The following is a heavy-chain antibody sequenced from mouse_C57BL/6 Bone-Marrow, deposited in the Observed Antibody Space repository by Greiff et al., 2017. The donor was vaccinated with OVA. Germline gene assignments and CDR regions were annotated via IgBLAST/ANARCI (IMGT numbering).Heavy chain of an antibody. CDR3: ARHGILLACFFDY. V-gene: IGHV1-62-2*01. J-gene: IGHJ2*01. CDR2: FCPGGGST. D-gene: IGHD1-1*01. Sequence: VQLQQSGAELVKPGASVKLSCTASGYTFTGYTIYWVKQRPGQGLEWIGGFCPGGGSTNYNEKFKDKATLTADKSSSTVYMELSRLTSGVSAVYFCARHGILLACFFDYWGKGTTLTVSS. CDR1: GYTFTGYT.